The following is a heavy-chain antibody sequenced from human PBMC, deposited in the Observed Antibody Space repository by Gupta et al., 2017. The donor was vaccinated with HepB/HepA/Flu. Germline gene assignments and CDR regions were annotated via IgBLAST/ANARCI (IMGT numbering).Heavy chain of an antibody. CDR3: VSCSITSDAID. CDR2: IYYTPSL. J-gene: IGHJ3*02. Sequence: QVQLQESGPGLVKPSQPLPLPCTFSGGSITSGGYYWSWSRQHPGKGLEFIGFIYYTPSLVFYPSLKSRVSISVDTSETQFSLTLTFATAADTAVYDGVSCSITSDAID. CDR1: GGSITSGGYY. V-gene: IGHV4-31*03. D-gene: IGHD3-16*01.